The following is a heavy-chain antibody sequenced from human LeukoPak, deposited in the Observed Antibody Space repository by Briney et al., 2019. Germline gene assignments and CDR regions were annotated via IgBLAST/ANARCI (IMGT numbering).Heavy chain of an antibody. CDR3: ASSWAYFDS. J-gene: IGHJ4*02. CDR1: GFTFSSYG. V-gene: IGHV3-30*03. Sequence: GGSLRLSCAASGFTFSSYGMHWVRQAPGKGLEWVAVISYDGSNKYYADSVKGQFTISRDNSKNTLYLQMNSLRAEDTAVYYCASSWAYFDSWGQGTLVTVSS. D-gene: IGHD6-13*01. CDR2: ISYDGSNK.